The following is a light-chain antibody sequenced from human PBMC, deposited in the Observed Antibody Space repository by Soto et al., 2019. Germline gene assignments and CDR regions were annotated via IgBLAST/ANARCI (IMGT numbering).Light chain of an antibody. CDR3: QQRSNWPIT. CDR1: QSVSSY. J-gene: IGKJ5*01. Sequence: EIVLTQSPATLSLSPGERATLSCRASQSVSSYLAWYQQKPGQAPRLLIYDAFTRATGIPARFSGSGSGTDFTLTICSLEPEDFAVYYCQQRSNWPITCGQGTRLDIK. V-gene: IGKV3-11*01. CDR2: DAF.